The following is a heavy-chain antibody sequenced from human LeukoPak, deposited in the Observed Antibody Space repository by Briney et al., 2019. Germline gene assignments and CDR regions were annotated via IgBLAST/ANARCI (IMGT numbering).Heavy chain of an antibody. D-gene: IGHD1-26*01. V-gene: IGHV3-30-3*01. Sequence: GGSLRLSCSVSGFTFSGHAMHWVRQAPGKGLECVAYICYDGSFQYHADSVKGRFTISRDNSKDMLYLQMNSLRVDDSATYYCVGEVGSRQMNSWGQGTLVTVSS. CDR3: VGEVGSRQMNS. CDR2: ICYDGSFQ. CDR1: GFTFSGHA. J-gene: IGHJ4*02.